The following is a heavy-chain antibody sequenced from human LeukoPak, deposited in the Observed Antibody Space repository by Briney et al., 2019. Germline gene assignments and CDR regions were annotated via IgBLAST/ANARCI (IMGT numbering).Heavy chain of an antibody. CDR1: GFTFNSYA. J-gene: IGHJ4*02. CDR2: ISGSGGST. V-gene: IGHV3-23*01. CDR3: AKGLGSSGYYYSPFDS. Sequence: GASLRLSCAASGFTFNSYAMSWVRQAPGKGLEWVSGISGSGGSTYYADSVKGRFTISRDNSKNTLYLQMNSLRAEDTAVYYCAKGLGSSGYYYSPFDSWGQGTLVTVSS. D-gene: IGHD3-22*01.